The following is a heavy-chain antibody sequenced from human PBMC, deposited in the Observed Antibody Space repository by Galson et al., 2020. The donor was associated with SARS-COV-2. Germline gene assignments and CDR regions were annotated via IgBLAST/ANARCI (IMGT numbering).Heavy chain of an antibody. CDR2: ISSSGSTI. V-gene: IGHV3-11*01. CDR3: ASCGGSCHYGMDV. D-gene: IGHD2-15*01. Sequence: GESLKISCAASGFTFSDYYMSWIRQAPGQGLEWVSYISSSGSTIYYADSVKGRFTISRDNAKNSLYLQMNSLRAEDTAAYYCASCGGSCHYGMDVWGQGTTVTVSS. J-gene: IGHJ6*02. CDR1: GFTFSDYY.